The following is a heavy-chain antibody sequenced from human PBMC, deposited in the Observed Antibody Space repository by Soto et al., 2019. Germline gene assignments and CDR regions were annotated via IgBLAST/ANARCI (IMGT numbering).Heavy chain of an antibody. CDR2: INHSGSA. CDR1: GGSFSGYY. J-gene: IGHJ4*02. V-gene: IGHV4-34*01. Sequence: SETLSLTCAVYGGSFSGYYWNWIRQPPGKGLEWIGEINHSGSANYNPSLKSRVTISVHTSKSQFSLELSSVTAADTAVYYCARGLISGSHYSGGWYYFDSWGQGTQVTVSS. D-gene: IGHD1-26*01. CDR3: ARGLISGSHYSGGWYYFDS.